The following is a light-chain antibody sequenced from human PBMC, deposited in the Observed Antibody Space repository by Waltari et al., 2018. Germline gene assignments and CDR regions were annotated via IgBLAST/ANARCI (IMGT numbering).Light chain of an antibody. J-gene: IGKJ4*01. CDR2: GTF. V-gene: IGKV3-20*01. CDR1: QTIRTTY. Sequence: EIVLTQSPGPLSLSQGEGATLSCRTSQTIRTTYLAWYQQKPGQAPTLLIYGTFSRATGIPDRFTGSGSGTDFSLTISSLEPEDFATYYCQQYDISPLTFGGGTKVEIK. CDR3: QQYDISPLT.